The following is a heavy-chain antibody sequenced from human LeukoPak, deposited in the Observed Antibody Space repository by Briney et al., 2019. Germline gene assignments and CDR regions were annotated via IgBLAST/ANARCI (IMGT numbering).Heavy chain of an antibody. J-gene: IGHJ4*02. CDR1: GYTFTSYA. Sequence: ASVKVSCKASGYTFTSYAMHWVRQTPGQRLEWMGWINAGNGNTKYSQKFQGRVTITRDTSASTAYMELSSLRSEDTAVYYCARVPGTVQVDTLYFDCWGQGTLVTVSS. D-gene: IGHD2-8*02. CDR2: INAGNGNT. CDR3: ARVPGTVQVDTLYFDC. V-gene: IGHV1-3*01.